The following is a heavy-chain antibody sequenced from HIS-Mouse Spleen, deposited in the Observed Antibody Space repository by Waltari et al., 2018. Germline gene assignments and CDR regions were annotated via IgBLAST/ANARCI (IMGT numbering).Heavy chain of an antibody. Sequence: VQLVESGGGLVQPGGSLRLSCAASGFSFSSYWLSCVRQAPGKGLEWVANIKQDGSEKYYVDSVKGRFTISRDNAKNSLYLQMNSLRAEDTAVYYCARVGNFWSGTYWGQGTLVTVSS. CDR1: GFSFSSYW. J-gene: IGHJ4*02. D-gene: IGHD3-3*01. CDR2: IKQDGSEK. V-gene: IGHV3-7*01. CDR3: ARVGNFWSGTY.